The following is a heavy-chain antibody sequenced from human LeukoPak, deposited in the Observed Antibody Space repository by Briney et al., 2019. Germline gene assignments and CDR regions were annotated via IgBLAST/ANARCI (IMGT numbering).Heavy chain of an antibody. J-gene: IGHJ4*02. Sequence: GESLKISCKGSGCSFTSYWIGWVRQLPGKGLEWMGIIYPGDSDTRYSPSFQGQVTISADKSISTAYLQWSSLKASDTAMYYCARGFGVVITNFDYWGQGTLVTVSS. D-gene: IGHD3-3*01. V-gene: IGHV5-51*01. CDR1: GCSFTSYW. CDR2: IYPGDSDT. CDR3: ARGFGVVITNFDY.